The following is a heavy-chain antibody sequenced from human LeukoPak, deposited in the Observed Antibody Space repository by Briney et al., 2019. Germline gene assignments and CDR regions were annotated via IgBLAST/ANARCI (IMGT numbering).Heavy chain of an antibody. D-gene: IGHD3-22*01. CDR1: GGTFSSYA. CDR3: ARGRYYYDSSGYLWFDP. CDR2: IIPIFGTA. V-gene: IGHV1-69*13. J-gene: IGHJ5*02. Sequence: ASVKVSCKASGGTFSSYAISWVRQAPGQGLEWMGGIIPIFGTANYAQKFQGRVTITADEPTSTAYMELSSLRSEDTAVYYCARGRYYYDSSGYLWFDPWGQGTLVTVSS.